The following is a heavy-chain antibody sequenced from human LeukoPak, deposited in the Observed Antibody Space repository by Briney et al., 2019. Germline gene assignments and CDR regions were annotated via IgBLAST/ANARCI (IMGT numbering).Heavy chain of an antibody. J-gene: IGHJ3*02. CDR3: ARDSGGIEDAFDI. CDR2: ISGSGGST. V-gene: IGHV3-23*01. D-gene: IGHD2-15*01. CDR1: GFTFSSYA. Sequence: GGSLRLSCAASGFTFSSYAMSWVRQAPGKGLEWVSAISGSGGSTYYADSVKGRFTISRDNDKKSLYLQMNSLRAEDTALYYCARDSGGIEDAFDIWGQGTMVTVSS.